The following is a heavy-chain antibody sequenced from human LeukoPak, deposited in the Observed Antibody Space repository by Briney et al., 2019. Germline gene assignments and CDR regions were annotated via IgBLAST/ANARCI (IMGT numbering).Heavy chain of an antibody. CDR1: GYAFNVYY. CDR3: GRDFRDSLDY. Sequence: ASVKVSCKASGYAFNVYYIHWVRQAPGQGLEWMGWIHPDSGATNYAQKFQGRVTMTRDTSISTAYMELSRLRSDDTAVYYCGRDFRDSLDYWGQGTLVTVSS. J-gene: IGHJ4*02. CDR2: IHPDSGAT. V-gene: IGHV1-2*02.